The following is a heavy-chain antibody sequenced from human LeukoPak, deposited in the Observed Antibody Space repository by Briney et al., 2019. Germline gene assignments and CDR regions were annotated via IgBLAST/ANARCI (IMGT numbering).Heavy chain of an antibody. CDR3: ARGSYSGSYYELDY. D-gene: IGHD1-26*01. CDR1: GYTFTSYY. CDR2: INPSGGST. Sequence: ASVTVSCTASGYTFTSYYMHWVRQAPGQGLEWMGLINPSGGSTSYAQKFKGRVTMTSDTSTSTVYMELSSLRFEDTAVYYCARGSYSGSYYELDYWGQGTLVTVSS. J-gene: IGHJ4*02. V-gene: IGHV1-46*01.